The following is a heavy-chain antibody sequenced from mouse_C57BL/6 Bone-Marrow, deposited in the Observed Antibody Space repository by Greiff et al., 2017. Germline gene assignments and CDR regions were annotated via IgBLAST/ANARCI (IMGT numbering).Heavy chain of an antibody. Sequence: EVKLQESGGGLVQPGGSMKLSCVASGLTFSNYWMNWVRQSPEKGLEWVAQIRLKSDNYATHYAESVKGRFTISRDDSKSSVYLQMNNLRAEDTGIYYCTRLLRGVWGTGTTVTVSS. V-gene: IGHV6-3*01. CDR2: IRLKSDNYAT. CDR3: TRLLRGV. J-gene: IGHJ1*03. CDR1: GLTFSNYW. D-gene: IGHD1-1*01.